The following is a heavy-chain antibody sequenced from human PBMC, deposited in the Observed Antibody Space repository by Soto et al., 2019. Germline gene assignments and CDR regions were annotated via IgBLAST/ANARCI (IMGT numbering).Heavy chain of an antibody. Sequence: EVQLVESGGGLVKPGGSLRLSCAASGFTFSSYSMNWVRQAPGKGLEWVSSISSSSSYIYYADSMEGRFTISRDNAKNSLHLQMNSLKAEDTGVYYWAREDYDIMTGFVYWGQGTLVTVSS. CDR3: AREDYDIMTGFVY. V-gene: IGHV3-21*01. CDR1: GFTFSSYS. CDR2: ISSSSSYI. D-gene: IGHD3-9*01. J-gene: IGHJ4*02.